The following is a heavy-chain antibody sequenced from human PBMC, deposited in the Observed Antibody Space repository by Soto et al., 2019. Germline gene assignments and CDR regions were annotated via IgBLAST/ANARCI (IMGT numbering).Heavy chain of an antibody. V-gene: IGHV3-30*18. CDR2: ISYDGSNK. CDR1: GFTFSTYG. Sequence: GGSLRLSCAAFGFTFSTYGMHWVRQAPGKGLEWVAVISYDGSNKYYADSVRGRFTISRDNPKNTLFLQMNSLRAEDTAVYYCAKPTKDYGDPNYYYYFYLDVWGKGTAVTVSS. CDR3: AKPTKDYGDPNYYYYFYLDV. D-gene: IGHD4-17*01. J-gene: IGHJ6*03.